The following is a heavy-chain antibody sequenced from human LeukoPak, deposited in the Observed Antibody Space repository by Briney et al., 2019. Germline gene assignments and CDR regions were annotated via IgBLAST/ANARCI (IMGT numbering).Heavy chain of an antibody. CDR1: GDTFSTYT. V-gene: IGHV1-2*06. J-gene: IGHJ5*02. CDR3: GRGIQSFDP. CDR2: INPKNGDT. Sequence: ASVKVSCKASGDTFSTYTATWVRQAPGQGLEWMGRINPKNGDTNYAQKFQDRVTMTRDTSMSAAYMEISRLTYDDTAVYYCGRGIQSFDPWGQGTLVTVSS.